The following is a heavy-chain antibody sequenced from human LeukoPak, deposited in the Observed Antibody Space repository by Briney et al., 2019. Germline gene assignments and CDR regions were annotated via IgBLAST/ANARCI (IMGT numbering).Heavy chain of an antibody. Sequence: GGSLRLSCAASGFTFSSYAMSWVRQAPGKGLEWVSAISGSGGSTYYADSVKGRFTISRDNSKNTLYLQMNSLRAEDTAVYYCARDRYKTYYYDSSGLYYFDYWGQGTLVTVSS. CDR2: ISGSGGST. CDR3: ARDRYKTYYYDSSGLYYFDY. J-gene: IGHJ4*02. D-gene: IGHD3-22*01. CDR1: GFTFSSYA. V-gene: IGHV3-23*01.